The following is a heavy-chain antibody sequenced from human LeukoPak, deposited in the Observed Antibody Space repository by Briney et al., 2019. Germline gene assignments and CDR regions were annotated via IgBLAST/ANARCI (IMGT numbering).Heavy chain of an antibody. CDR3: ARDFRGCTNGVCQNFDY. D-gene: IGHD2-8*01. CDR2: ISYDGSNK. CDR1: GFTFSSYS. V-gene: IGHV3-30*04. J-gene: IGHJ4*02. Sequence: SLRLSCAASGFTFSSYSMHWVRQAPGKGLEWVAVISYDGSNKSYADSVKGRFTISRDNSKNTLYLQMHSLRAEDTAVYYCARDFRGCTNGVCQNFDYWGQGTLVTVSS.